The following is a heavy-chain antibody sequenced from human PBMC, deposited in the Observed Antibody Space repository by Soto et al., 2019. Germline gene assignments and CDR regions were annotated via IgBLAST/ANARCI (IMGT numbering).Heavy chain of an antibody. CDR1: GVTFSSET. Sequence: QVQLVQSGADVKKPGSSVKVSCQASGVTFSSETLGWVRQAPGQGLHWVGGSIPLFGIASYAQKFQGRVTLTADESACTVYMELVSLRSDAPAVYFCWSELGENPASPFGAWGQGTLVAVSS. V-gene: IGHV1-69*01. J-gene: IGHJ5*02. CDR3: WSELGENPASPFGA. D-gene: IGHD3-16*01. CDR2: SIPLFGIA.